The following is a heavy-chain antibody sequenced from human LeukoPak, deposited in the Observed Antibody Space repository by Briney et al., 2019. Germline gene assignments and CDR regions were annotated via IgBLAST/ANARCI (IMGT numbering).Heavy chain of an antibody. CDR1: GFTFSSYA. D-gene: IGHD3-10*01. CDR2: ISGSGVST. J-gene: IGHJ5*02. Sequence: PGGSLRLSCAASGFTFSSYAMNWVRQAPGKGLEWVSVISGSGVSTYYADSVKGRFTISRDNSKNKLYLQMNSLRVEDTAIYYCAKDRGFDISYNWFEPWGQGTLVTVSS. CDR3: AKDRGFDISYNWFEP. V-gene: IGHV3-23*01.